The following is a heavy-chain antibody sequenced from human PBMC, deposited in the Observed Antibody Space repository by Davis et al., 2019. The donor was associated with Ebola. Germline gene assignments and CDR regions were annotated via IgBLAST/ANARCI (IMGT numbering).Heavy chain of an antibody. J-gene: IGHJ6*02. CDR3: ARGQTYGSMVYGLDV. Sequence: MPSETLSLTCSVSGGPIRSSRDYWGWIRQPPGKGLEWIANIYHSGSTYYNASLKSRITISVDTSKNQFSLRLTSVTAADTGVYYCARGQTYGSMVYGLDVWGRGTTVTVSS. D-gene: IGHD3-10*01. CDR1: GGPIRSSRDY. V-gene: IGHV4-39*01. CDR2: IYHSGST.